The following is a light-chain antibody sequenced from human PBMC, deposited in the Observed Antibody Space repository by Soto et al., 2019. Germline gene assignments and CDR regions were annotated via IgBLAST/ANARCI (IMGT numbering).Light chain of an antibody. Sequence: DIVLTQSPATLSLSPGERATLTCRASQSVSSFLAWYQQKPGQAPRLLLYGASIRATGIPARFSGSGSGTDFTLTISSLEPEDFAVYYCQQRSNWPPWTFGQGTKVDIK. CDR2: GAS. V-gene: IGKV3-11*01. CDR3: QQRSNWPPWT. CDR1: QSVSSF. J-gene: IGKJ1*01.